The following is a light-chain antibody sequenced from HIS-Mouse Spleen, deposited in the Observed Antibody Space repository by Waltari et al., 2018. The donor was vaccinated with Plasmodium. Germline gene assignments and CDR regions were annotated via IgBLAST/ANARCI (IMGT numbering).Light chain of an antibody. J-gene: IGLJ3*02. CDR2: EDS. V-gene: IGLV3-10*01. CDR3: YSTDSSGNHRV. CDR1: ALPKKY. Sequence: SYELTQPPSVSVSPGQTARHTCSGGALPKKYAYWYQQKSGQAPVLVIYEDSKRPSGIPERFSGSSSGTMATLTISGAQVEDEADYYCYSTDSSGNHRVFGGGTKLTVL.